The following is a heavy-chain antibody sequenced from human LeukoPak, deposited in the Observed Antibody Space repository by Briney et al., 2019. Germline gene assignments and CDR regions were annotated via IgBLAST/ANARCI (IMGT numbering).Heavy chain of an antibody. Sequence: PSETLSLTCAVYGGSFTGYYWGWIRQPPGKGLEWIGHISYSGSTNYNPSLKSRVTISVDTSKNHFSLKLNSVTAADTAVYYCARGYSTGWTYYFDYWGQGALVTVSS. D-gene: IGHD6-25*01. J-gene: IGHJ4*02. V-gene: IGHV4-59*01. CDR1: GGSFTGYY. CDR2: ISYSGST. CDR3: ARGYSTGWTYYFDY.